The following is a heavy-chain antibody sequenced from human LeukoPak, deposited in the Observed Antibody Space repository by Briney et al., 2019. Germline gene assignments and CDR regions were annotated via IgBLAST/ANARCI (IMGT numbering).Heavy chain of an antibody. CDR1: GGSISSSSYY. V-gene: IGHV4-39*07. CDR2: IYYSGST. Sequence: SETLSLTCTVSGGSISSSSYYWGWIRQPPGKGLEWIGSIYYSGSTYYNPSLKSRVTISVDTSKNQFSLKLSSVTAADTAVYYCARDPCSGGSCYYPYFDYWGQGTLVTVSS. CDR3: ARDPCSGGSCYYPYFDY. J-gene: IGHJ4*02. D-gene: IGHD2-15*01.